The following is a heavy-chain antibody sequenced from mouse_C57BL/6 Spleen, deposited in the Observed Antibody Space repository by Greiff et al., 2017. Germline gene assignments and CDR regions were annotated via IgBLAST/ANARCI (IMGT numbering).Heavy chain of an antibody. CDR2: INPSSGYT. J-gene: IGHJ2*01. V-gene: IGHV1-4*01. CDR3: GYDYDEEWPFDY. Sequence: QVQLKQSGAELARPGASVKMSCKASGYTFTSYTMHWVKQRPGQGLEWIGYINPSSGYTKYNQKFKGKATLTADKSSSTAYMQLSNLTSEDSAVYYCGYDYDEEWPFDYWGQGTTLTVSS. D-gene: IGHD2-4*01. CDR1: GYTFTSYT.